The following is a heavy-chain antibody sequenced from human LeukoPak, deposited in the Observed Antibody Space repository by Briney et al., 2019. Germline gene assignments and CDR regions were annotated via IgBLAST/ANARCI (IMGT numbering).Heavy chain of an antibody. CDR1: GYTFTGYY. J-gene: IGHJ6*03. V-gene: IGHV1-2*02. Sequence: VSSVKVSFKSSGYTFTGYYLYWVRQAPGQGLEWMGWINLNCGGTNYAQKFQGRVTMTRDTSISKAYMEMSRLRSDDTAVYYCARGVASFSSYSYMDGWGKGSTVTISS. D-gene: IGHD5-12*01. CDR2: INLNCGGT. CDR3: ARGVASFSSYSYMDG.